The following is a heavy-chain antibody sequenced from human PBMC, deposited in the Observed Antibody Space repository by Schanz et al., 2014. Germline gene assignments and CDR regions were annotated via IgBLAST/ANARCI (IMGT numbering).Heavy chain of an antibody. V-gene: IGHV3-21*04. D-gene: IGHD2-2*01. J-gene: IGHJ4*02. CDR3: AKVAPAATYLDS. Sequence: EVQLVESGGGLVKPGESLRLSCAASGFIFSAYTMNWVRQAPGKGLEWVSSISSGGRNISYADSLKGRFTISRDNSNNTLYLQMKSLRAEDTAVYYCAKVAPAATYLDSWGQGTLVTVSS. CDR1: GFIFSAYT. CDR2: ISSGGRNI.